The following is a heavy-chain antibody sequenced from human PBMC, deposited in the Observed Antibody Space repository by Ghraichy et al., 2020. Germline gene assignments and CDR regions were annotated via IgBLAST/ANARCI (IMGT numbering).Heavy chain of an antibody. CDR2: ISSSSSYI. Sequence: GGSLRLSCAASGFTFSSYSMNWVRQAPGKGLEWVSSISSSSSYIYYADSVKGRFTISRDNAKNSLYLQMNSLRAEDTAVYYCARDYYDSSGYYWANAFDIWGQGTMVTVSS. J-gene: IGHJ3*02. CDR1: GFTFSSYS. V-gene: IGHV3-21*01. CDR3: ARDYYDSSGYYWANAFDI. D-gene: IGHD3-22*01.